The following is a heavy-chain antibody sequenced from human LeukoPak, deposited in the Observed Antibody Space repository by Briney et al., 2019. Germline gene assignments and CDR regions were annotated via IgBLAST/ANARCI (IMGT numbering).Heavy chain of an antibody. V-gene: IGHV4-59*01. CDR3: ARDTVTTYYYYMDV. CDR2: IYYSGST. J-gene: IGHJ6*03. Sequence: WETLSLTCTVSGGSISSYYWSWIRQPPGKGLEWLGYIYYSGSTNYNPSLKSRVTISVDTSKNQFSLKLSSVTAADTAVYYCARDTVTTYYYYMDVWGKGTAVTVSS. D-gene: IGHD4-11*01. CDR1: GGSISSYY.